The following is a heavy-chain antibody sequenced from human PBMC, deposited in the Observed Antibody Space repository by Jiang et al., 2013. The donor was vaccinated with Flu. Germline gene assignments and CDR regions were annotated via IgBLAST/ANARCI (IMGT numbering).Heavy chain of an antibody. D-gene: IGHD2-21*02. CDR2: INPSGGST. Sequence: GAEVKKPGASVKVSCKASGYTFTSYYMHWVRQAPGQGLEWMGIINPSGGSTSYAQKFQGRVTMTRDTSTSTVYMELSSLRSEDTAVYYCARDFAPPCGGDCYSRLEEQYWGQGTLVTVSS. V-gene: IGHV1-46*03. J-gene: IGHJ4*02. CDR1: GYTFTSYY. CDR3: ARDFAPPCGGDCYSRLEEQY.